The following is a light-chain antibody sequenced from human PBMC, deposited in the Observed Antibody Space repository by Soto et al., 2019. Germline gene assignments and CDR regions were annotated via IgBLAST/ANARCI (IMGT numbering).Light chain of an antibody. CDR3: QQRTDWPPVYT. J-gene: IGKJ2*01. Sequence: EIVLTQSPVTLSLSPGERATLSCRASQSVSSFLAWYQQKRGQPPRLLIYDVSSRAAGIPARFSGSGSGTDFTLTISSLEPDDFAVYYCQQRTDWPPVYTFGQGTKLEIK. CDR1: QSVSSF. CDR2: DVS. V-gene: IGKV3-11*01.